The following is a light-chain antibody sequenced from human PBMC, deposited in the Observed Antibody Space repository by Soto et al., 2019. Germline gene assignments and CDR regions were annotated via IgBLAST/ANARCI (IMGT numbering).Light chain of an antibody. CDR3: QQSYTSPPWT. CDR2: RAS. Sequence: DIQMTQYPSSLSASVGDRVTISCRASQSISSNLNWYQQKPGTAPRLLIYRASSVKSGVPPRFSGSGSGRDFTLTLSSLRPEDTATYFCQQSYTSPPWTFGQGTKVEVK. V-gene: IGKV1-39*01. CDR1: QSISSN. J-gene: IGKJ1*01.